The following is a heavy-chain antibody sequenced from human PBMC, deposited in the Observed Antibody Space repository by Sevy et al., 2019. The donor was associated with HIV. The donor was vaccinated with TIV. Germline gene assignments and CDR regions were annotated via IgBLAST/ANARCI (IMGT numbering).Heavy chain of an antibody. CDR3: AREGCTKPHDY. CDR1: GFTFSNNS. Sequence: GESLRPACPASGFTFSNNSMSWVRHPPGRGRGWVSTFSFGVGEINYADSVKGRFTISRDNSKSSVYLQMNNLRPEDTAVYYCAREGCTKPHDYWGQGTLVTVSS. D-gene: IGHD2-8*01. CDR2: FSFGVGEI. V-gene: IGHV3-23*01. J-gene: IGHJ4*02.